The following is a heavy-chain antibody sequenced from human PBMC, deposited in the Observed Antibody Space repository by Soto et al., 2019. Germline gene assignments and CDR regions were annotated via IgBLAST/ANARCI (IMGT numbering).Heavy chain of an antibody. D-gene: IGHD2-2*01. Sequence: ASVKVSCKASGYTFTSYYMHWVRQAPGQGLEWMGIINPSGGSTSYAQKFQGRVTMTRDTSTSTVYMELSSLRSEDTAVYYCARGIVPAATDYYYYGMDVWGQGTTVTASS. J-gene: IGHJ6*02. CDR1: GYTFTSYY. V-gene: IGHV1-46*01. CDR3: ARGIVPAATDYYYYGMDV. CDR2: INPSGGST.